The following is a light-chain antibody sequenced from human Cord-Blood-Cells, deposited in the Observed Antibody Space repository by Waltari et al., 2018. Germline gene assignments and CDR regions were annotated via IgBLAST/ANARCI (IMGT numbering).Light chain of an antibody. Sequence: QSVLPQPPSVSGAQGQRATISCTGSSSNIGAGYDVHWYQQLPGTAPKLLIYGNSNRPSGAPDQFSGSKSGTSASLAITGLQAEDEADYYCQSYDSSLSGYVFGTGTKLTVL. J-gene: IGLJ1*01. V-gene: IGLV1-40*01. CDR2: GNS. CDR3: QSYDSSLSGYV. CDR1: SSNIGAGYD.